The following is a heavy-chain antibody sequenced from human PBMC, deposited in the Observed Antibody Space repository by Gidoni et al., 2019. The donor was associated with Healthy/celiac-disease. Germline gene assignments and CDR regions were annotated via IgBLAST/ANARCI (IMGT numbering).Heavy chain of an antibody. CDR2: INHSGST. V-gene: IGHV4-34*01. D-gene: IGHD3-22*01. J-gene: IGHJ3*02. CDR1: GGSFSGSY. Sequence: QVQLQQWGAGLLKPSETLSLTCAVYGGSFSGSYWSWIRQPPGKGLELIGEINHSGSTNYNPSLKSRVTISVDTSKNQFSLKLSSVTAADTAVYYCARGESPMPYDSSGYYYGGAFDIWGQGTMVTVSS. CDR3: ARGESPMPYDSSGYYYGGAFDI.